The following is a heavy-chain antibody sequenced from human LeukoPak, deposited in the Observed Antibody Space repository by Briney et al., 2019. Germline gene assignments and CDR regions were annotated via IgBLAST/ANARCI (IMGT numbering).Heavy chain of an antibody. Sequence: PGRSLRLSCAASGFTFDDYAMHWVRQAPGKGLEWVSTLAWNSDNVHYADSVKGRFTISRDNARNSLHLQMDSLRPEDTALYFCAKGSGPVRFSGHVLDYWGQGTLVTVSS. CDR3: AKGSGPVRFSGHVLDY. CDR1: GFTFDDYA. D-gene: IGHD5-12*01. CDR2: LAWNSDNV. J-gene: IGHJ4*02. V-gene: IGHV3-9*01.